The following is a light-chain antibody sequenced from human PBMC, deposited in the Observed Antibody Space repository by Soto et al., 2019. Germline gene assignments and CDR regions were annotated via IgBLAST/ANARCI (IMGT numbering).Light chain of an antibody. CDR2: AAS. CDR3: QQLNSFPLT. Sequence: DIQLTQSPSFLPASVGDRVTITCRASQGISNYLAWYQQKPGKAPGLLMYAASTLQRGVSSRFSGSGSGTECTLTISNLQPEEFATYYCQQLNSFPLTFGGGTKVEIK. CDR1: QGISNY. J-gene: IGKJ4*01. V-gene: IGKV1-9*01.